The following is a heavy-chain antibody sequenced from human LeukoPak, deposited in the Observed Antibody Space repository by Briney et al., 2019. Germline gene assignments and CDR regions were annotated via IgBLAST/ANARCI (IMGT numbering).Heavy chain of an antibody. V-gene: IGHV1-18*01. Sequence: ASVKVSCKASGYTFTSYGISWVRQAPGQGLEWMGWISAYNGNTNYAQKLQGRVTMTTDTSTSTAYMELRSLRSDDTAVYYCARVWYYDSSGYWVAESPDYWGQGTLVTVSS. CDR2: ISAYNGNT. CDR3: ARVWYYDSSGYWVAESPDY. J-gene: IGHJ4*02. D-gene: IGHD3-22*01. CDR1: GYTFTSYG.